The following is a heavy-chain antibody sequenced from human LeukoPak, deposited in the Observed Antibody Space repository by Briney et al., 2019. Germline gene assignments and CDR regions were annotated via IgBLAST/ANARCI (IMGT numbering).Heavy chain of an antibody. CDR3: AREPRSPGGRGRPFDL. V-gene: IGHV4-59*01. D-gene: IGHD2-15*01. CDR2: IYYSGST. J-gene: IGHJ4*02. Sequence: PSETLSLTCTVSGGSISSYYWSWIRQPPGKGLEWIGCIYYSGSTNYNPSLKSRVTISVDTSKNQFSLKLSSVTAADTAVYYCAREPRSPGGRGRPFDLWGQGTLVTVSS. CDR1: GGSISSYY.